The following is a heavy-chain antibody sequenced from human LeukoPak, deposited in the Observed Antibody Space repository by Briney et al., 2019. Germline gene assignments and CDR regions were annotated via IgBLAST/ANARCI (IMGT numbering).Heavy chain of an antibody. Sequence: PSETLSLTRTVSGGSISSYYWSWIRQPAWKEMDWLGRIYTSWSTNYNLSLKSRVTMSVHTSKNQFSLKLSSVTAADTAVYYCARDFEVWDYDFWSGYPYYFDYWGQGTLVTVSS. V-gene: IGHV4-4*07. CDR1: GGSISSYY. J-gene: IGHJ4*02. D-gene: IGHD3-3*01. CDR2: IYTSWST. CDR3: ARDFEVWDYDFWSGYPYYFDY.